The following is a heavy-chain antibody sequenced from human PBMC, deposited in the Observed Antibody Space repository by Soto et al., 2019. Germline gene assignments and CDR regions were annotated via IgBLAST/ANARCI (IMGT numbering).Heavy chain of an antibody. CDR3: ARCIVVVPAAITFDYYYYYMDV. Sequence: LSLTCAVYGGSFSGYYWSWIRQPPGKGLEWIGEINHSGSTNYNPSLKSRVTISVDTSKNQFSLKLSSVTAADTAVYYCARCIVVVPAAITFDYYYYYMDVWGKGTTVTVSS. J-gene: IGHJ6*03. V-gene: IGHV4-34*01. CDR1: GGSFSGYY. D-gene: IGHD2-2*01. CDR2: INHSGST.